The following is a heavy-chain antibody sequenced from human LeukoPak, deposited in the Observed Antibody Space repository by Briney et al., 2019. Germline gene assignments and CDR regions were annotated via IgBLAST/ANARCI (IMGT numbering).Heavy chain of an antibody. CDR2: INTNTGNP. D-gene: IGHD2-2*01. V-gene: IGHV7-4-1*02. CDR3: ARGDVKFTSSFHPYDAFDV. Sequence: ASVKVSCKASGYTFTSYAMNWVRQAPGQGLEWMGWINTNTGNPTYAQGFTGRFVFSFDTSDSTAYLQISSLNAEDTAVYYCARGDVKFTSSFHPYDAFDVWGQGTLVTVSS. J-gene: IGHJ3*01. CDR1: GYTFTSYA.